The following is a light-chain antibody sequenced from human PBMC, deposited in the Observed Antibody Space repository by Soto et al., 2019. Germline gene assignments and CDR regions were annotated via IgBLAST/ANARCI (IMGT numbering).Light chain of an antibody. CDR2: GAS. Sequence: EIVLTQSPGTLSLPPGERATLSCRASQSVSSSYLAWYQQKPGQAPRLLIYGASSRATGTPDRFSGSGSGTDFTLTISRLEPEDFAVYYCQQYGSSPRTFGQGTKVDNK. V-gene: IGKV3-20*01. CDR3: QQYGSSPRT. CDR1: QSVSSSY. J-gene: IGKJ1*01.